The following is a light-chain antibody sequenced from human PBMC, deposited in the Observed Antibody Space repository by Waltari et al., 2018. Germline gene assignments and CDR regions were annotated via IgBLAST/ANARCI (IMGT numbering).Light chain of an antibody. V-gene: IGKV1-5*03. CDR3: HQYYSYSRT. CDR1: QSLSTY. J-gene: IGKJ1*01. CDR2: KSS. Sequence: DIQMTQSPSTLSASVGDSVTIPCRASQSLSTYLAWYQQRPGKAPKLLIYKSSSLQTGVPSRFSGSGSGTEFTLTITSLQPDDFASYYCHQYYSYSRTFGQGTKVEIK.